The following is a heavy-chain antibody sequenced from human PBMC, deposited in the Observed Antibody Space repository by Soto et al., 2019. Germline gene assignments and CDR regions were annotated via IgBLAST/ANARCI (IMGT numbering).Heavy chain of an antibody. Sequence: QVQLQESGPGLVKPSETLSLTCTVSGGSISSYYWSWIRQPPGKGLEWIGYIYYSGSTNYNPSLKSRVTISVDTSKNHFSLKLSSVTAADTAVYYCARHPNRYCSSTSCQFDKYNWFDPWGQGTLVTVAS. CDR2: IYYSGST. J-gene: IGHJ5*02. CDR1: GGSISSYY. CDR3: ARHPNRYCSSTSCQFDKYNWFDP. D-gene: IGHD2-2*01. V-gene: IGHV4-59*08.